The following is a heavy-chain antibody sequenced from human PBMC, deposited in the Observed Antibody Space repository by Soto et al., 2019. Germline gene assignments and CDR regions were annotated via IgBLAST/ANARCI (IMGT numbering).Heavy chain of an antibody. J-gene: IGHJ4*02. Sequence: QVQLVESGGGVVQPGRSLRLSCAASGFTFSSYAMHWVRKAPGKGLEWVAVISYDGSNKYYADSVKGRFTISRDNSKNTLYLQMNSLRAEDTAVYYCARSSGYHFDYWGQGTLVTVSS. CDR2: ISYDGSNK. CDR3: ARSSGYHFDY. CDR1: GFTFSSYA. D-gene: IGHD3-22*01. V-gene: IGHV3-30-3*01.